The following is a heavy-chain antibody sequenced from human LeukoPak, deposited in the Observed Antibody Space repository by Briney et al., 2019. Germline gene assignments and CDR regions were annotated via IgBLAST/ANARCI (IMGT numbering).Heavy chain of an antibody. V-gene: IGHV4-61*02. CDR1: GGSISSGSYY. Sequence: SQTLSLTCTVSGGSISSGSYYWRWIRQPAGKGLEWIGRIYTSGSTNYNPSLKSRVTISVDTSKNQFSLKLSSVTAADTAVYYCARARAGEGNGATGYMDVWGKGTTVTVSS. CDR2: IYTSGST. J-gene: IGHJ6*03. CDR3: ARARAGEGNGATGYMDV. D-gene: IGHD2-8*01.